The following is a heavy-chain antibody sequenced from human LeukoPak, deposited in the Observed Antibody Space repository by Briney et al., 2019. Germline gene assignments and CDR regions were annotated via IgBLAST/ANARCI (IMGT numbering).Heavy chain of an antibody. Sequence: GESLRISCKGSGYSFTSYWISWVRQMPGKGLEWMGRIDPSDSYTNYSPSFQGHVTISADKSISTAYLQWSSLKASDTAMYYCARRSGYSSGWSLGGYYYYYGMDVWGQGTTVTVSS. J-gene: IGHJ6*02. CDR3: ARRSGYSSGWSLGGYYYYYGMDV. D-gene: IGHD6-19*01. CDR2: IDPSDSYT. CDR1: GYSFTSYW. V-gene: IGHV5-10-1*01.